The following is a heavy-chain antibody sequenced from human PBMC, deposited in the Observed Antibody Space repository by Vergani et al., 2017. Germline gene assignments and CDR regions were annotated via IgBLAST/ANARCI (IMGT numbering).Heavy chain of an antibody. CDR3: ARASHGYSYGYFDY. V-gene: IGHV3-11*05. CDR1: GFTFSDYY. Sequence: QVQLVESGGGLVQPGGSLRLSCAASGFTFSDYYMSWIRQAPGKGLEWVSYISSSSSYTNYADSVKGRFTISRDNAKNSLYLQMNSLRAEDTAVYYCARASHGYSYGYFDYWGQGTLVTVSS. D-gene: IGHD5-18*01. J-gene: IGHJ4*02. CDR2: ISSSSSYT.